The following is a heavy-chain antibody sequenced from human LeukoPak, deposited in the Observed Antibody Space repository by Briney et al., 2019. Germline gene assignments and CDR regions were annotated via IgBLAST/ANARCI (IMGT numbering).Heavy chain of an antibody. D-gene: IGHD3-3*01. CDR2: IKHDGSEK. CDR1: GLIFTNYF. J-gene: IGHJ4*02. CDR3: ATDRGWRTSGYYLYYFEY. Sequence: GGSLRLSCAASGLIFTNYFMSWVRQAPGKGLEWVASIKHDGSEKYYVDSVRGRFTIFRDNTMNSLYLQMSSLRAEDTAVYYCATDRGWRTSGYYLYYFEYWGQGTLVTVSS. V-gene: IGHV3-7*01.